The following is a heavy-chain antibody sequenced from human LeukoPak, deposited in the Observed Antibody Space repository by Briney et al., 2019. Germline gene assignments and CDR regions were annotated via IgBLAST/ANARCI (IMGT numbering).Heavy chain of an antibody. Sequence: GGSLRLSCAASGFTFSSYGMHWVRQAPGKGLEWVAFIRYDGSNKYYADSVKGRFTISRDNSKNTLYLQMNSLRAEDTAVYYCAKDPYYDSSRYHPDYWGQGTLVTVSS. CDR3: AKDPYYDSSRYHPDY. J-gene: IGHJ4*02. CDR2: IRYDGSNK. D-gene: IGHD3-22*01. CDR1: GFTFSSYG. V-gene: IGHV3-30*02.